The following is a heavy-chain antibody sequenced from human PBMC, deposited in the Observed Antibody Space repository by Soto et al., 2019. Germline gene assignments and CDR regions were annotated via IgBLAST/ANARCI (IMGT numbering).Heavy chain of an antibody. CDR2: IYYSGST. CDR3: ARDSGRYLPDGAGWFDP. CDR1: GGSISSYY. Sequence: QVQLQESGPGLVKPSETLSLTCTVSGGSISSYYWSWIRQPPGKGLEWIGYIYYSGSTNYNPSLKCRVTISVDTSKNQFSLKLSSVTAADTAVYYCARDSGRYLPDGAGWFDPWGQGTLVTVSS. J-gene: IGHJ5*02. D-gene: IGHD3-9*01. V-gene: IGHV4-59*01.